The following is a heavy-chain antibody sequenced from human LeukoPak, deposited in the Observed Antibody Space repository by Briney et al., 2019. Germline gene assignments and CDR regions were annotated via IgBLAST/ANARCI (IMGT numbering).Heavy chain of an antibody. Sequence: GGSLRLSCAASGFTFDDYGMSWVRQAPGKGLEWVSGINWNGGSTGYADSVKGRFTISRDNAKNSLYLQMNSLRAEDTALYYRARATYYYDSSGYYPFDYWGQGTLVTVSS. CDR1: GFTFDDYG. CDR2: INWNGGST. D-gene: IGHD3-22*01. CDR3: ARATYYYDSSGYYPFDY. J-gene: IGHJ4*02. V-gene: IGHV3-20*04.